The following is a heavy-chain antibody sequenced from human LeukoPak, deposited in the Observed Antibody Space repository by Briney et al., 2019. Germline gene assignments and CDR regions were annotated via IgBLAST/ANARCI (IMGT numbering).Heavy chain of an antibody. J-gene: IGHJ6*02. V-gene: IGHV3-33*01. Sequence: GGSLRLSCAASGFTFSSYGMHWVRQAPGKGLEWVAVIWYDGSNKYYADSVKGRFTISRDNSKNTLYLQMNSLRAEDTAVYYCARVPHYYGSGSSGAKYYYYYGMEVWGQGATVTVSS. CDR2: IWYDGSNK. CDR3: ARVPHYYGSGSSGAKYYYYYGMEV. CDR1: GFTFSSYG. D-gene: IGHD3-10*01.